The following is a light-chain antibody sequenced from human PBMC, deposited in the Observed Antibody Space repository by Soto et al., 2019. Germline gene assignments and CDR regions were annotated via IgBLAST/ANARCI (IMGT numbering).Light chain of an antibody. J-gene: IGKJ5*01. CDR1: QSLVHRDGNTY. Sequence: DVVVTQSPLSLPVTLGQAASISCRSSQSLVHRDGNTYLSWFRQRPGQSPRRLIYKVSNREAWVPERFSGSGLGTEFTLKISRVESAEGGLNYCMQGSHCPPSTFGQGTRLEIK. CDR2: KVS. CDR3: MQGSHCPPST. V-gene: IGKV2-30*02.